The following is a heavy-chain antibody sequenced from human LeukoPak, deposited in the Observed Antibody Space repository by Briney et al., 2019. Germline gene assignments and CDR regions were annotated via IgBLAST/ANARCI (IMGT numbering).Heavy chain of an antibody. J-gene: IGHJ6*03. CDR2: ISAYNGNT. CDR3: ARVIGSPPYYYYYYMDV. CDR1: GYTFTSYC. Sequence: ASVKVSCKASGYTFTSYCISWVRQAPGQGLEWIGWISAYNGNTNYAQKLQGRVTMTTDTSTSTAYMELRSLRSDDTAVYYCARVIGSPPYYYYYYMDVWGKGTTVTVSS. D-gene: IGHD3-10*01. V-gene: IGHV1-18*01.